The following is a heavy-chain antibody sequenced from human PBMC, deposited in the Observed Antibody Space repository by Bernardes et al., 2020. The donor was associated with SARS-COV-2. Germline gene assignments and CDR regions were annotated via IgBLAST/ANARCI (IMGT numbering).Heavy chain of an antibody. CDR2: IYWDDAK. J-gene: IGHJ5*02. V-gene: IGHV2-5*02. Sequence: SGPTLVKPTQTLTLTCTFSGFSLSTSGVGVGWIRQPPGKALEWLALIYWDDAKRYSPSLKSRLTIAKATPKNQVVLTMTNMDPVDTATYYCARRSGRWRPRWCDPWGQGTRVTVSS. CDR1: GFSLSTSGVG. D-gene: IGHD6-19*01. CDR3: ARRSGRWRPRWCDP.